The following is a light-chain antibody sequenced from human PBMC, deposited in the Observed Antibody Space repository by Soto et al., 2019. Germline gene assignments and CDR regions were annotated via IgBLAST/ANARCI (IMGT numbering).Light chain of an antibody. CDR1: QSVSSSY. CDR3: QQYGSSPQA. V-gene: IGKV3-20*01. CDR2: GAS. J-gene: IGKJ1*01. Sequence: EIVLTQSPGTLSLSPGERATLSCRASQSVSSSYLAWYQQKPGQAPRLLIYGASSRATGIPDRFSGSGSGTDFTLTISRLEPGDCAVYYCQQYGSSPQAFGQGTKVEIK.